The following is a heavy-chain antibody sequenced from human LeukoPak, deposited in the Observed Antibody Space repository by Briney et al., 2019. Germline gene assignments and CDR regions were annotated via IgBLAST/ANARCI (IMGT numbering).Heavy chain of an antibody. CDR2: IFHSGST. D-gene: IGHD3-10*01. CDR1: GYSISSGYY. CDR3: ARASGSYGSGSYYYYGMDV. Sequence: SETLSLTCAVSGYSISSGYYWGWIRPPPGKGLEWIGSIFHSGSTYYNPSLKSRVNKSVDTSKNQISLKLSSATAADTAVYYCARASGSYGSGSYYYYGMDVWGKGTTVTVSS. V-gene: IGHV4-38-2*01. J-gene: IGHJ6*04.